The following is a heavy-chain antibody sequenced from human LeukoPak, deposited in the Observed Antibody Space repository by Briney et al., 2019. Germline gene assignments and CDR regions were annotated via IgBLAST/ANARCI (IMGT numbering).Heavy chain of an antibody. V-gene: IGHV3-21*01. CDR1: GFILSIYS. CDR2: ISSSSSYI. CDR3: ARPNWGDYYYCMDV. Sequence: GGSLRLSCAASGFILSIYSMNWVRQAPGKGLEWVSSISSSSSYIYYADSVKGRFTISRDNAKNSLYLQMNSLRVEDTAVYYCARPNWGDYYYCMDVWGKGTTVTVSS. J-gene: IGHJ6*03. D-gene: IGHD7-27*01.